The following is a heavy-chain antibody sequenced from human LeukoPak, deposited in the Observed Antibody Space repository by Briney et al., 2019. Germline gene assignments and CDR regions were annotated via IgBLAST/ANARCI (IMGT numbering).Heavy chain of an antibody. J-gene: IGHJ6*03. CDR3: AARSGIIDYYYYMDV. CDR1: GFTFSSYG. D-gene: IGHD3-10*01. CDR2: IRYDGSNK. V-gene: IGHV3-30*02. Sequence: GGSLRLSCAASGFTFSSYGMDWVRQAPGKGLEGVAFIRYDGSNKYYADSVKGRFTISRDNSKNTLYLQMNSLRAEDTAVYYCAARSGIIDYYYYMDVWGKGTTVTVSS.